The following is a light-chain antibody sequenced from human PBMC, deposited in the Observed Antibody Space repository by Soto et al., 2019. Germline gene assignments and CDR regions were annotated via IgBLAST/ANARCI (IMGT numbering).Light chain of an antibody. V-gene: IGLV2-14*01. J-gene: IGLJ1*01. CDR2: EVS. CDR3: CSHTGHSPYV. Sequence: QSALTQPASVSGSPGQSITISCTGTSNDVGSSNYVSWYQQHPGKAPKLIIYEVSDRPSGVSNRFSGSKSGNTASLTTSGLQVEDAANYYCCSHTGHSPYVFGIGTKLTVL. CDR1: SNDVGSSNY.